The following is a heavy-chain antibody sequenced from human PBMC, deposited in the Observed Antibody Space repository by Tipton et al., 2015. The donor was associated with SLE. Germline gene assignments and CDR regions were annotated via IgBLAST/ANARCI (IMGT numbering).Heavy chain of an antibody. CDR2: IYTSGST. Sequence: TLSLTCTVSGGSISSYYWSWIRQPAGKGLGWIGCIYTSGSTNYNPSLKSRVTMSVDTSKNQFSLKLSSVTAADTAVYYCAGEPIVLVVYSRYYYYGMDVWGQGTTVTVSS. D-gene: IGHD2-8*02. J-gene: IGHJ6*02. CDR1: GGSISSYY. CDR3: AGEPIVLVVYSRYYYYGMDV. V-gene: IGHV4-4*07.